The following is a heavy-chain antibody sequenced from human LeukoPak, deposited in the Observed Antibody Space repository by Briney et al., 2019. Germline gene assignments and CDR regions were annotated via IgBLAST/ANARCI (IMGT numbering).Heavy chain of an antibody. Sequence: PSETLSLTCTVSGGSVSSYYWSWIRQPPGKGLEWIGCIYYSGNTNYNPSLKSRVTMSVDTSKNQFSLKMSSVTAADTAVYYCASNKGWIAFDHWGQGTLVTVSP. CDR2: IYYSGNT. D-gene: IGHD5-12*01. CDR3: ASNKGWIAFDH. V-gene: IGHV4-59*02. CDR1: GGSVSSYY. J-gene: IGHJ4*02.